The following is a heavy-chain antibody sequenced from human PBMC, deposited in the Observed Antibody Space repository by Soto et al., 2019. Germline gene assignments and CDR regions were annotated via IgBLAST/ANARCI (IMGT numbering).Heavy chain of an antibody. V-gene: IGHV3-23*01. J-gene: IGHJ6*02. CDR2: ISGSGDFT. D-gene: IGHD1-1*01. CDR1: GFTFSSYA. Sequence: GGSLGLSCAASGFTFSSYAMSWVRQAPGKGLEWVSCISGSGDFTFYADSVKGRFTISRDNSKNTLYLQMNTLRAEDTAVYYCAKDLHWYGMDVWGQGTTVTVSS. CDR3: AKDLHWYGMDV.